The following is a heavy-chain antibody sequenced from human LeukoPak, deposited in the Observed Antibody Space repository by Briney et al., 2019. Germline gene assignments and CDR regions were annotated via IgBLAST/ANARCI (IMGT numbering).Heavy chain of an antibody. Sequence: GGSLRLSCAASGFTFADYGMTWVRQAPGQGLEWVACINWNGGGTVYADSVKDRFTISRDNAKNSLYLQIHSLRCDDTAFYYCARDRPSGYYFDLWGQRTLVTVSS. V-gene: IGHV3-20*04. CDR1: GFTFADYG. CDR2: INWNGGGT. D-gene: IGHD3-10*01. J-gene: IGHJ4*02. CDR3: ARDRPSGYYFDL.